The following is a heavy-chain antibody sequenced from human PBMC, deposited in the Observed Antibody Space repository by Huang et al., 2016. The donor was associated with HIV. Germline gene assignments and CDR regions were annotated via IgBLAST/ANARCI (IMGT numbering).Heavy chain of an antibody. J-gene: IGHJ4*02. CDR3: ARRSSPGRYFDY. D-gene: IGHD6-13*01. CDR1: GGSISSYY. Sequence: QVQLQESGPGLVKPSETLSLTCTVSGGSISSYYWGWIRQPPGNGLEWIGYIYYSGSTNYNPAVQSRVTISVDTSKNQFSLKLSSGTAADTAVYYCARRSSPGRYFDYWGQGTLVTVSS. CDR2: IYYSGST. V-gene: IGHV4-59*01.